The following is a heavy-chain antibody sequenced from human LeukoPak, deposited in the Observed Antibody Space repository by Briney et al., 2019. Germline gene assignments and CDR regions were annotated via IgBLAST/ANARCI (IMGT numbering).Heavy chain of an antibody. V-gene: IGHV5-51*01. CDR3: ARRQGCSNTACPPDY. Sequence: PGESLKISCKGSGFSFNTYWIGWVRQMPGKGLEWMGIIYAGDSDTRYSPSFQAQVTISVDKSISTAYLQWSSLKASDTAMYYCARRQGCSNTACPPDYWGQGTLVTVSS. D-gene: IGHD2-2*01. J-gene: IGHJ4*02. CDR2: IYAGDSDT. CDR1: GFSFNTYW.